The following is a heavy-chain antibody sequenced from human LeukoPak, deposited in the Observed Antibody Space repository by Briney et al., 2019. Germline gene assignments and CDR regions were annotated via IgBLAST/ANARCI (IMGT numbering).Heavy chain of an antibody. Sequence: PPGGSLRLSCAASGFSFSDYNMHWVRPAPGKGLEWMAVISYHGINEYYADSVKGRFTISRDNSKSTLHLQMNSLRAEDTAVYYCAKVRWDNSGWYYLDTWGQGTLLTVSS. J-gene: IGHJ4*02. CDR1: GFSFSDYN. D-gene: IGHD6-19*01. CDR2: ISYHGINE. CDR3: AKVRWDNSGWYYLDT. V-gene: IGHV3-30*18.